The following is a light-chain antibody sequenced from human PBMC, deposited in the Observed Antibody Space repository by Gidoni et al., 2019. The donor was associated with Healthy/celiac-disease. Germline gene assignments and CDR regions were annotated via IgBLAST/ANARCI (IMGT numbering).Light chain of an antibody. Sequence: EIVLTQSPGTRSLSPGERATLSCRASQSVSSSYLAWYQQKPGQAPRLLSYGASSRATGIPDRFSGSGSGTDFTLTISRLEPEDFAVYYCQQYGSSPTFGGGTKVEIK. CDR1: QSVSSSY. CDR2: GAS. V-gene: IGKV3-20*01. J-gene: IGKJ4*01. CDR3: QQYGSSPT.